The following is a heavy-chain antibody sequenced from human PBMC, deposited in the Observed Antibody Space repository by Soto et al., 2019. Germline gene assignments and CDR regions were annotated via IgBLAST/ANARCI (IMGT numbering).Heavy chain of an antibody. V-gene: IGHV4-59*01. CDR2: IYYSGST. J-gene: IGHJ6*03. CDR1: GGSISSYY. Sequence: SETLSLTCTVSGGSISSYYWSWIRQPPGKGLEWIGYIYYSGSTNYNPSLKSRVTISVDTSKNQFSLKLSSVTAADTAVYYCARVAYELEWLLSSGFYMDVWGKGTTVTVSS. D-gene: IGHD3-3*01. CDR3: ARVAYELEWLLSSGFYMDV.